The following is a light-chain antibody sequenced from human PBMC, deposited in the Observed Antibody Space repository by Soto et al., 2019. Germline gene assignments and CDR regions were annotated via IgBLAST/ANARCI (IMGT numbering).Light chain of an antibody. J-gene: IGKJ1*01. CDR3: HQRSSWPRT. CDR2: GAS. CDR1: QSVSSNY. Sequence: EIVLTQSPGTLSLSPGERATLSCRASQSVSSNYLAWYQHKPGQAPRLLIYGASNRATGIPARFSGSGSGTDFTLTISSLEPEDFAVYYCHQRSSWPRTFGQGTKVDI. V-gene: IGKV3-11*01.